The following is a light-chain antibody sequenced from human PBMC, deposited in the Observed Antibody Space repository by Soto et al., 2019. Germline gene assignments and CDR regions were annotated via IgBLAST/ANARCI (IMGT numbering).Light chain of an antibody. CDR1: SSNIGSNY. CDR3: AAWDDSLSVRCV. Sequence: QSALTQPPSASGTPGQRVTISCSGSSSNIGSNYVYWYQQLPGTAPKLLIYRNNQRPSGVPDRFSGSKSGTSASLAISGLRSEDEADYYCAAWDDSLSVRCVFGGGTKLTVL. CDR2: RNN. J-gene: IGLJ2*01. V-gene: IGLV1-47*01.